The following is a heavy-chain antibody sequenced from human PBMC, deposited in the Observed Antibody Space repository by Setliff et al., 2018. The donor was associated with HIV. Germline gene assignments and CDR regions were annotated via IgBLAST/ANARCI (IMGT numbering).Heavy chain of an antibody. D-gene: IGHD6-6*01. V-gene: IGHV4-61*08. CDR1: GGSISSGGYY. J-gene: IGHJ4*02. CDR3: ARGQATSSRSSLVY. Sequence: SETLSLTCTVSGGSISSGGYYWTWIRHPPGKGLEWIGYIYHSGGTNYNPSLKSRVTVSVDTSKKQFSLNLSSVTAADTAVYYCARGQATSSRSSLVYWGQGIQVTVSS. CDR2: IYHSGGT.